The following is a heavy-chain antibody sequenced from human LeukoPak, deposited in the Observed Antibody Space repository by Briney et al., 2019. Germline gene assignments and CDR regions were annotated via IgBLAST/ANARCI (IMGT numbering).Heavy chain of an antibody. V-gene: IGHV3-73*01. CDR1: GFAFSGSA. CDR2: IRSKANSYAT. J-gene: IGHJ4*02. Sequence: PGGSLKLSCAASGFAFSGSAMHWVRQASGKGLEWVGRIRSKANSYATAYAASVKGRFTISRDDSKNTAYLQMNSLKTEDTAVYYCTRLFGVDYWGQGTLVTASS. D-gene: IGHD3-10*02. CDR3: TRLFGVDY.